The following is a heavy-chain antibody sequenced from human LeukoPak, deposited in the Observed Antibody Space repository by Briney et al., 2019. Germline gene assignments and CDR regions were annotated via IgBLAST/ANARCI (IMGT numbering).Heavy chain of an antibody. V-gene: IGHV3-30*18. J-gene: IGHJ5*02. D-gene: IGHD6-19*01. CDR1: GFTFSSYG. Sequence: GGSLRLSCAASGFTFSSYGMHWVRQAPGKGLEWVAVISYDGSNKYYADSVKGRFTISRDNSKNTLYLQMNSLRAEDTAVYYCAKGNGWDSSGWFDPWGQGTLVTVSS. CDR3: AKGNGWDSSGWFDP. CDR2: ISYDGSNK.